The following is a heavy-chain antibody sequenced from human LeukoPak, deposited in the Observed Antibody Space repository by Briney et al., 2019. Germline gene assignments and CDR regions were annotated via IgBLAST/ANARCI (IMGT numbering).Heavy chain of an antibody. CDR2: VKQDGSEK. V-gene: IGHV3-7*01. J-gene: IGHJ4*02. CDR3: ARDVTGQTFDY. Sequence: GGSLRLSCAASGFTFSNYWMNWVRQAPGKGLEWVANVKQDGSEKYYVASVKGRFTISRDNAKNSLYLQMNSLRAEDTAVYYCARDVTGQTFDYWGQGTLVTVSS. D-gene: IGHD7-27*01. CDR1: GFTFSNYW.